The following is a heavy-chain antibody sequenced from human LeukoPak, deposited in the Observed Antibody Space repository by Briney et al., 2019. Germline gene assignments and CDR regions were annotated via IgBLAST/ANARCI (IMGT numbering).Heavy chain of an antibody. CDR1: GFTFSDYY. CDR2: ISGSGSTI. J-gene: IGHJ6*02. D-gene: IGHD3-16*01. Sequence: GGSLRLSCEAPGFTFSDYYMTWIRQAPGKGLSWLSSISGSGSTIYYADSVKGRFTISRDNAKNSLYLQMNSLRAEDTAVYYCARVGLGRTYYYGMDVWGQGTTVTVSS. CDR3: ARVGLGRTYYYGMDV. V-gene: IGHV3-11*01.